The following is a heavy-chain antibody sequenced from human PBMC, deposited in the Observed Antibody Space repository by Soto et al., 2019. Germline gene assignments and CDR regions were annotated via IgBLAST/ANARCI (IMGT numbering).Heavy chain of an antibody. CDR3: ARGAHTDSSGWYDWFVP. CDR1: GDSVSSNSAA. D-gene: IGHD6-19*01. Sequence: PSQTLSLTCAISGDSVSSNSAAWNWIRQSPSRGLEWLGRTYYRSKWYNDYAVSVKSRITINPDTSKNQFSLQLNSVTPEDTAVYYCARGAHTDSSGWYDWFVPWGQGTLVTVSS. CDR2: TYYRSKWYN. V-gene: IGHV6-1*01. J-gene: IGHJ5*02.